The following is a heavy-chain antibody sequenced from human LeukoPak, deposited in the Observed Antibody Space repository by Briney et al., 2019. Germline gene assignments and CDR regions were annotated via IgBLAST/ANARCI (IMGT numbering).Heavy chain of an antibody. D-gene: IGHD3-10*01. CDR2: ISYDGSNE. CDR1: GFTFSSYG. V-gene: IGHV3-30*18. J-gene: IGHJ4*02. Sequence: QTGGTLRLSCAASGFTFSSYGMHCVQQAPGKGLEWVAVISYDGSNEYYADSVKGRFTISRDNSKNTLYLQMNSLRAEDTAVYYCAKEGYYGSGSFPDYWGQGTLVTVSS. CDR3: AKEGYYGSGSFPDY.